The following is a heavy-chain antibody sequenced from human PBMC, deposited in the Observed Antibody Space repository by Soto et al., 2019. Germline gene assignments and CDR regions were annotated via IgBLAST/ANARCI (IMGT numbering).Heavy chain of an antibody. V-gene: IGHV2-26*01. CDR3: ARALREGLPIYYFDS. CDR1: GFSLNTRGMS. J-gene: IGHJ4*02. D-gene: IGHD1-26*01. CDR2: IFWNDER. Sequence: SGPTLVNPTQTLTLTCTFSGFSLNTRGMSVSWIRQPPGKALEWLAHIFWNDERSYNTSLKSRLTISRDTSKSQVVLTMTNVDPVDTGTYFCARALREGLPIYYFDSWGQGTLVTVPS.